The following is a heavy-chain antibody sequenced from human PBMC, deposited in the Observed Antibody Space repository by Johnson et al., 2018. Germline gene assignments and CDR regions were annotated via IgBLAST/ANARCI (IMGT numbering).Heavy chain of an antibody. J-gene: IGHJ6*02. D-gene: IGHD6-25*01. CDR2: IYYSGST. V-gene: IGHV4-61*01. CDR1: GGSVSSGSYY. CDR3: ARYWGVKQRGIRNYYYYGMDV. Sequence: QVQLQESGPGLVKPSETLSLTCTVSGGSVSSGSYYWSWIRQPPGKGLEWIGYIYYSGSTNYNPSLKSRVTISVDTSKNQFSLKLSPVTAADTAVYYCARYWGVKQRGIRNYYYYGMDVWGQGTTVTVSS.